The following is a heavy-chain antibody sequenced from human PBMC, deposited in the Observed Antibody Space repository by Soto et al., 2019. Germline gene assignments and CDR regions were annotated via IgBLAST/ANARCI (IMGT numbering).Heavy chain of an antibody. J-gene: IGHJ4*02. V-gene: IGHV3-23*01. D-gene: IGHD6-19*01. CDR3: AKGSRSGWYEVGRQPFDY. CDR2: ISGSGGST. CDR1: GFTFSSYA. Sequence: SGGSLRLSCAASGFTFSSYAMSWVRQAPGKGLEWVSAISGSGGSTYYADSVKGRFTISRDNSKNTLYLQMNSLRAEDTAVYYCAKGSRSGWYEVGRQPFDYWGQGTLVTVSS.